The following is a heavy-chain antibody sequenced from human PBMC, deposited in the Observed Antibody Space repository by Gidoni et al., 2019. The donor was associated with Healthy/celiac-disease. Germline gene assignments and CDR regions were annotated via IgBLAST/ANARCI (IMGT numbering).Heavy chain of an antibody. D-gene: IGHD3-9*01. J-gene: IGHJ4*02. CDR2: IKSKTDGGTT. CDR3: TTETFTYYDILTGYITFDY. Sequence: EVQLVGSGGGLVKPGGSLRLSCAASGFTFSNAGMSWVRQAPGKGLEWVGRIKSKTDGGTTDYAAPVKGRFTISRDDSNNTLYLQMNSLKTEDTAVYYCTTETFTYYDILTGYITFDYWGQGTLVTVSS. V-gene: IGHV3-15*01. CDR1: GFTFSNAG.